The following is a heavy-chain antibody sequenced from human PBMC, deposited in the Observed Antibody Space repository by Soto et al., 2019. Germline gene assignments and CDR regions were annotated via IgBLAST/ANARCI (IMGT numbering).Heavy chain of an antibody. D-gene: IGHD2-15*01. CDR2: ISNGGDT. Sequence: EVQLVESGGGLVQPGGSLRLSCAASGLIVSSTYMSWVRQAPGKGLEWVSVISNGGDTHYADSVKGRFSLSRDISNNNLHLQISSLRVEDTAVYYCAREPRYCSGGSCSITGAAFDIWGQGTMVTVSS. J-gene: IGHJ3*02. CDR3: AREPRYCSGGSCSITGAAFDI. V-gene: IGHV3-66*01. CDR1: GLIVSSTY.